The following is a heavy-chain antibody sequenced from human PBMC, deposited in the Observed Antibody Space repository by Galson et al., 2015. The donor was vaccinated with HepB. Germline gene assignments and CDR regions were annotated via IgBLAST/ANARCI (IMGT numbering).Heavy chain of an antibody. J-gene: IGHJ4*02. CDR3: ARVARTSYYFDY. V-gene: IGHV1-18*01. CDR2: ISGYSGDA. Sequence: SVKVSCKVSGYTFSSYSITWLRQAPGQGLECMGWISGYSGDAKYAQKFQGRVTVTTDTSTRTAYMELRSLTSDDTAIYYCARVARTSYYFDYWGQGTLVSVSS. CDR1: GYTFSSYS.